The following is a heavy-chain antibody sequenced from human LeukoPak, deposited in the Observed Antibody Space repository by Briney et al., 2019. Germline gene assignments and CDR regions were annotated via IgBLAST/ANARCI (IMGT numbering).Heavy chain of an antibody. Sequence: GGSPRLSCAASGFTFSNYYMSWVRQAPGKGLERVANIRQDGSDKYYVDSVKGRFTISRDNARNSLYLQMNSLRVEDTAVYYCARDVREYCITSSCPPYYSDCWGQGTLVTVSS. J-gene: IGHJ4*02. V-gene: IGHV3-7*01. D-gene: IGHD2-2*01. CDR3: ARDVREYCITSSCPPYYSDC. CDR2: IRQDGSDK. CDR1: GFTFSNYY.